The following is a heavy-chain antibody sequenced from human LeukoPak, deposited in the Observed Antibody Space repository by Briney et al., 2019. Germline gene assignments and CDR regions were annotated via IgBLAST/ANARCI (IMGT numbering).Heavy chain of an antibody. Sequence: SETLSLTCTVSGGSIGSSSYYWGWIRQPPGKGLEWIGEINHSGSTNYNPSLKSRVTISVDTSKNQFSLKLSSVTAADTAVYYCARQGDDFWSGYYQDYWGQGTLVTVSS. CDR3: ARQGDDFWSGYYQDY. D-gene: IGHD3-3*01. J-gene: IGHJ4*02. CDR1: GGSIGSSSYY. CDR2: INHSGST. V-gene: IGHV4-39*01.